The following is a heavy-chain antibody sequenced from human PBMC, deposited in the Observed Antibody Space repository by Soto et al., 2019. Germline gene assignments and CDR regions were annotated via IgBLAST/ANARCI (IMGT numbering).Heavy chain of an antibody. Sequence: GASVKVSCKASGGTFSSYAISWVRQAPGQGLEWMGGIIPIFGTANYAQKFQGRVTITADESTSTAYMELSSLRSEDTAVYYCARSVVPAAVYYYGMDVWGPGTTVTVSS. J-gene: IGHJ6*02. CDR1: GGTFSSYA. D-gene: IGHD2-2*01. CDR2: IIPIFGTA. V-gene: IGHV1-69*13. CDR3: ARSVVPAAVYYYGMDV.